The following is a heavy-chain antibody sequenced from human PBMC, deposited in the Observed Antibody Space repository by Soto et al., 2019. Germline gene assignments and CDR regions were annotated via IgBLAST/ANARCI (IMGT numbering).Heavy chain of an antibody. CDR1: GGSFSGYY. J-gene: IGHJ4*02. CDR2: INHSGST. D-gene: IGHD2-15*01. V-gene: IGHV4-34*01. CDR3: ARVVVVEAYYFDY. Sequence: SETLSLTCAVYGGSFSGYYWSWIRQPPGKGLEWIGEINHSGSTNYNPSLKSRVTISVDTSKNQFSLKLSSVTAADTAVYYCARVVVVEAYYFDYWGQGTLVTVSS.